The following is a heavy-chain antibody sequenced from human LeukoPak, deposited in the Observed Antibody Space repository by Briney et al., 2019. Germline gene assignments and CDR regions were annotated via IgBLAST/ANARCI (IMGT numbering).Heavy chain of an antibody. CDR1: GFTFSSYW. CDR2: IKQDGSEK. V-gene: IGHV3-7*01. CDR3: ASLGWWNDLINYYYMDV. D-gene: IGHD1-1*01. Sequence: GGSLRLSCAASGFTFSSYWMSWVRQAPGKGLEWVANIKQDGSEKYYVDSVKGRFTISRDNAKNSLYLQMNSLRAEDTAVYYCASLGWWNDLINYYYMDVWGKGTTVTISS. J-gene: IGHJ6*03.